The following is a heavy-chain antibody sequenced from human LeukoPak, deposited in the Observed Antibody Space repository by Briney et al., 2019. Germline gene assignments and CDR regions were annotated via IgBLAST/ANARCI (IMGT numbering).Heavy chain of an antibody. CDR3: AKVSQWGNSRWYEGD. D-gene: IGHD6-13*01. J-gene: IGHJ4*02. CDR2: ISADGPT. Sequence: GGSLRLSCAASGFTFSSSPMSWVRQAPGRGLDWVSSISADGPTYYADSVKGRFTISRDNSKNTLYLQMNSLRGEDTAVYYCAKVSQWGNSRWYEGDWGQGTLVTVSS. CDR1: GFTFSSSP. V-gene: IGHV3-23*01.